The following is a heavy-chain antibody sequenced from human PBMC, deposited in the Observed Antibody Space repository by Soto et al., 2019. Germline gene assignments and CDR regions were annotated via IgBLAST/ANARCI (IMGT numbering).Heavy chain of an antibody. V-gene: IGHV4-59*08. CDR3: ASLDAYYHYMDV. CDR1: GDSISSYY. J-gene: IGHJ6*03. CDR2: IYYSGST. Sequence: SETLSLTCTVSGDSISSYYWTWIRQPPGKGLEWIGYIYYSGSTNYNPSLKSRVTISVATSKTQFSPKLSSVTAADTAVYYCASLDAYYHYMDVWGQGTTVTVSS.